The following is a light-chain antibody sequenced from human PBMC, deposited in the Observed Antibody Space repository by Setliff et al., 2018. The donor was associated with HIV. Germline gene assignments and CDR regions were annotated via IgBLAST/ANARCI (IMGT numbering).Light chain of an antibody. CDR2: EAR. V-gene: IGLV2-14*01. CDR3: SSYAISNTLP. CDR1: SSDVGGYNY. Sequence: QSVLTQPASVSGSPGQSITISCTGTSSDVGGYNYVSWYQHHPGKAPKLIIYEARNRPSGVSHRFSGSKSGNTASLTISGLQAEDEADYYCSSYAISNTLPFGTGTKVTVL. J-gene: IGLJ1*01.